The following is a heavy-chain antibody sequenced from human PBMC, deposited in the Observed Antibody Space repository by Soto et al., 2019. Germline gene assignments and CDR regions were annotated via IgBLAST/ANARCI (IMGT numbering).Heavy chain of an antibody. V-gene: IGHV1-69*06. CDR3: ASAMTQAQYDSLGNYYYGMDV. Sequence: ASVKVSCKASGGTFSSYAISWVRQAPGQGLEWMGGIIPIFGTANYAQKFQGRVTITADKSTSTAYMELSSLRSEDAAVYYCASAMTQAQYDSLGNYYYGMDVWGQGTTVTVSS. CDR1: GGTFSSYA. CDR2: IIPIFGTA. J-gene: IGHJ6*02. D-gene: IGHD2-2*01.